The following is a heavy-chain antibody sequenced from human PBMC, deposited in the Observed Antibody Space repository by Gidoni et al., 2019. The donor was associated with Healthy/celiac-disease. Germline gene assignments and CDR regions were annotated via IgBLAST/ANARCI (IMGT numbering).Heavy chain of an antibody. Sequence: QVQLQQSGLGLVKPSQTLSLTCAISGDSVSSNIAAWNWIRQSPSRGLEWLGRTYYRSKWYNDYAVSVKSRITINPDTSKNQFSLQLNSVTPEDTAVYYCAREAIRDILTEDAFDIWGQGTMVTVSS. J-gene: IGHJ3*02. CDR2: TYYRSKWYN. CDR1: GDSVSSNIAA. CDR3: AREAIRDILTEDAFDI. D-gene: IGHD3-9*01. V-gene: IGHV6-1*01.